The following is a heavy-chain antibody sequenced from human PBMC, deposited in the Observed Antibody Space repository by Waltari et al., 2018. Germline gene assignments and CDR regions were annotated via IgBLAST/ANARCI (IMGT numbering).Heavy chain of an antibody. V-gene: IGHV4-59*11. CDR1: GGSISSHY. Sequence: QVQLQESGPGLVKPSETLSLTCTVSGGSISSHYWSWSRQHPGKGLEWIWYIYYSGSTNYNPSLKSRVTISVDTSKNQFSLKLSSVTAADTAVYYCAREADFDVYYRRYNWFDPWGQGTLVTVSS. CDR2: IYYSGST. CDR3: AREADFDVYYRRYNWFDP. D-gene: IGHD3-10*01. J-gene: IGHJ5*02.